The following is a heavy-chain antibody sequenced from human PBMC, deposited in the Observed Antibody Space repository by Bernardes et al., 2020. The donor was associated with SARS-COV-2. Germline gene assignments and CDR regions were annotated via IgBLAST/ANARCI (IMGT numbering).Heavy chain of an antibody. CDR3: ARNVGDFLVGSYYYYAMDV. CDR1: GYTFTNYG. CDR2: ISAFNGKT. J-gene: IGHJ6*02. Sequence: ASVKVSCKASGYTFTNYGISWVRQAPGQGLEWMGWISAFNGKTNYAQKFQGRVTMTTDTSTTTAYLELRSLTSDDTAVFYCARNVGDFLVGSYYYYAMDVWGQGTTVTVSS. D-gene: IGHD1-26*01. V-gene: IGHV1-18*04.